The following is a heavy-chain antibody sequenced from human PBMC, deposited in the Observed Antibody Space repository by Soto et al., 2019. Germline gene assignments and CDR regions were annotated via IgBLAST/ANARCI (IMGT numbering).Heavy chain of an antibody. D-gene: IGHD3-3*01. Sequence: ASVKVSCKASGGTFSSYAISLVRQAPGQGLEWMGGIIPIFGTANYAQKFQGRVTITADESTSTAYMELSSLRSEDTAVYYCARSRITIFGVARGRYFDYWGQGTLVTVSS. CDR2: IIPIFGTA. CDR3: ARSRITIFGVARGRYFDY. V-gene: IGHV1-69*13. CDR1: GGTFSSYA. J-gene: IGHJ4*02.